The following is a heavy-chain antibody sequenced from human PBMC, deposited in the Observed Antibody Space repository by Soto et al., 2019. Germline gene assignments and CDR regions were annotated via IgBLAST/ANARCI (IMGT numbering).Heavy chain of an antibody. CDR3: ARDLSGSGHLGWFPP. V-gene: IGHV1-18*01. Sequence: QVQLVQSGAEVKKPGASVKVSCKASGYTFTSYGISWVRQAPGQGLEWMGWISAYNGNTNYAQKLQGRVTMTTDTSTRTAYRELRSLRSADTAVYSCARDLSGSGHLGWFPPWGQGTMVTVSS. CDR2: ISAYNGNT. D-gene: IGHD2-15*01. CDR1: GYTFTSYG. J-gene: IGHJ5*02.